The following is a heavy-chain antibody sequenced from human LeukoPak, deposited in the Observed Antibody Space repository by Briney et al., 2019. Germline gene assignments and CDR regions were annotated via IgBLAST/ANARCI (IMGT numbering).Heavy chain of an antibody. CDR3: ALYGSGSYHYYGMDV. CDR1: GASISNYY. CDR2: IYYSGST. D-gene: IGHD3-10*01. V-gene: IGHV4-39*01. J-gene: IGHJ6*02. Sequence: SETLSLTCTVSGASISNYYWGWIRQPPGKGLEWIGSIYYSGSTYYDPSLKSRVTISVDTSKNQFSLKLSSVTAADTAVYYCALYGSGSYHYYGMDVWGQGTTVTVSS.